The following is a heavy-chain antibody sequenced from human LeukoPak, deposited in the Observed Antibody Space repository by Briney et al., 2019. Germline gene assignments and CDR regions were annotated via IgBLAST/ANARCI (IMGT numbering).Heavy chain of an antibody. V-gene: IGHV3-23*01. Sequence: GGALRLSCAASGFIFSSYAMTWVRQAPGRGLEWLSTISGSGTTTYYVDSVKGRFTVSRDNSKNTLYLQMSSLRAGDTAVYYCAKAGHYGSGSYYSDYWGRGTLVTVSS. CDR2: ISGSGTTT. J-gene: IGHJ4*02. D-gene: IGHD3-10*01. CDR1: GFIFSSYA. CDR3: AKAGHYGSGSYYSDY.